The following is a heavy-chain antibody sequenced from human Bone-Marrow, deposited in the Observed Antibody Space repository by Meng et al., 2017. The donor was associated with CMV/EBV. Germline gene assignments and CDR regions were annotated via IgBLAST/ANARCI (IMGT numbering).Heavy chain of an antibody. Sequence: GESLKISCAASRFTFSSYWVNWVRLAPGKGLEWVGRIKSKTDGGTTDYAAPVKGRFTISRDDSKNTLYLQMNSLKTEDTAVYYCTTPITIFGVANWFDPWGQGTLVTVSS. CDR1: RFTFSSYW. V-gene: IGHV3-15*01. CDR2: IKSKTDGGTT. J-gene: IGHJ5*02. D-gene: IGHD3-3*01. CDR3: TTPITIFGVANWFDP.